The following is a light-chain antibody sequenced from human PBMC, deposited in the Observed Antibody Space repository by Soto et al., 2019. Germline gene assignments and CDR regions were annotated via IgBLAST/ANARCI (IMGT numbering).Light chain of an antibody. V-gene: IGKV1-5*01. CDR1: QSISSW. CDR3: QKYNSYSPK. J-gene: IGKJ1*01. Sequence: DIQMTQSPSTLSGSVGDIVTITCRASQSISSWLAWYQQKPGKAPKLLIYDASSSESVFPSSFSGSGSGTEFTLTISSLQPDDFATYYCQKYNSYSPKFGQGTKVDIK. CDR2: DAS.